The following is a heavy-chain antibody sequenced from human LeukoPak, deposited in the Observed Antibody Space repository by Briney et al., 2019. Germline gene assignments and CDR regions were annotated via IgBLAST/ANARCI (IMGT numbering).Heavy chain of an antibody. CDR3: ARHRASIAEPPFDI. Sequence: GESLKISCWGSGYSFINYWIGWVRQMPGKGLEWMGIIYPDDSDTRYSPSFQGQVTISADKSISTAYLQWSSLKASDTAMYYCARHRASIAEPPFDIWGQGTMVTVSS. V-gene: IGHV5-51*01. CDR1: GYSFINYW. D-gene: IGHD6-6*01. CDR2: IYPDDSDT. J-gene: IGHJ3*02.